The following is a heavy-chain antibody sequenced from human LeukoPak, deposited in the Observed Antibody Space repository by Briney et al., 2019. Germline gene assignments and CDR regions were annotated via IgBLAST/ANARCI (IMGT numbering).Heavy chain of an antibody. CDR2: INARGDT. D-gene: IGHD2-2*01. J-gene: IGHJ5*02. CDR1: GWSFNDYY. V-gene: IGHV4-34*01. CDR3: ARGQVPAARGYNWFDP. Sequence: SETLSLTCAVYGWSFNDYYWNWIRQPPGKGLEWIGEINARGDTNYNPSLKSRVNISVDTSKKQFSLRLTSMIAADTALYYCARGQVPAARGYNWFDPWGQGTLVTVS.